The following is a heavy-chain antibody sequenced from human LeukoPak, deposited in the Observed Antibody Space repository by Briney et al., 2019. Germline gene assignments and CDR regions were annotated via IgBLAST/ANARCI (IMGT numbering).Heavy chain of an antibody. CDR2: INPNSGVT. Sequence: ASVKVSCKASGYTFSGFYIHWVRQAPGQGLEWMGWINPNSGVTNYAQKLQGRVTITRDTSIDTAYMQLSRLRSDDTAVYYCAKDRYGDYEAPFHYYMDAWGRGTTVTISS. CDR3: AKDRYGDYEAPFHYYMDA. V-gene: IGHV1-2*02. J-gene: IGHJ6*03. D-gene: IGHD5-12*01. CDR1: GYTFSGFY.